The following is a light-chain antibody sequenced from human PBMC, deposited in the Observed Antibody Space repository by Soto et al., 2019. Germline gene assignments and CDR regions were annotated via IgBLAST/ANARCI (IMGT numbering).Light chain of an antibody. CDR1: QGIRND. CDR2: ASS. CDR3: LQDYGYPPT. J-gene: IGKJ1*01. Sequence: AIQMTQSPSSLSASVGDRVTITCRASQGIRNDLGWSQQKPGKAPQLLIYASSSLQSGVPSRISGSGCVTDFTLTISSLQPEDFATYFCLQDYGYPPTFGQGTKVEIK. V-gene: IGKV1-6*01.